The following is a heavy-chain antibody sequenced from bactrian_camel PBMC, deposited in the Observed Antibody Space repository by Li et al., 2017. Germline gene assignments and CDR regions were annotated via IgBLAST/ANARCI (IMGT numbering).Heavy chain of an antibody. CDR2: IATGSGNT. J-gene: IGHJ4*01. Sequence: HVQLVESGGGSVQAGGSLRLSCVASQYIKCMACFRQAPGPEREGVACIATGSGNTYYADSVKGRFTMSQDNARNMWHLQMNSLKPEDTGIYYCALYEAYSGRCTFREDGYDHWGPGNQGNV. CDR3: ALYEAYSGRCTFREDGYDH. V-gene: IGHV3S63*01. CDR1: QYIKC. D-gene: IGHD2*01.